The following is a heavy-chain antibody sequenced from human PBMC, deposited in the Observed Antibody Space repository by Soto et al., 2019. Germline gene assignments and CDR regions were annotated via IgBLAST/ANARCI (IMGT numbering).Heavy chain of an antibody. CDR2: INHSGST. CDR3: ARTPMVRGVIIYYGMDV. D-gene: IGHD3-10*01. V-gene: IGHV4-34*01. Sequence: SETLSLTCAVYGGSFSGYYWSWIRQPPGKGLEWIGEINHSGSTNYNPSLKSRVTISVDTSKNQFSLKLSSVTAADTAVYYCARTPMVRGVIIYYGMDVWGQGTTVT. CDR1: GGSFSGYY. J-gene: IGHJ6*02.